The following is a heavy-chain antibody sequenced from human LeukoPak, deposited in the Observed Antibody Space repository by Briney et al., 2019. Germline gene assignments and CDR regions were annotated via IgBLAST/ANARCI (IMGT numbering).Heavy chain of an antibody. CDR1: GFTFSSYG. V-gene: IGHV4-34*01. D-gene: IGHD3-10*01. Sequence: GSLRLSCAASGFTFSSYGMSWIRQPPGKGLEWIGEINHSGSTNYNPSLKSRVTISVDTSKNQFSLKLSSVTAADTAVYYCARHSTMVRGVYLRNYYYYMDVWGKGTTVTISS. CDR2: INHSGST. J-gene: IGHJ6*03. CDR3: ARHSTMVRGVYLRNYYYYMDV.